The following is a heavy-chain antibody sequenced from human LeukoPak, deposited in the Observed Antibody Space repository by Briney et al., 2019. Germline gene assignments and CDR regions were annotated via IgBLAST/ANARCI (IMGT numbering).Heavy chain of an antibody. D-gene: IGHD3-3*01. V-gene: IGHV5-51*01. CDR3: ARGIRGSIFGVVTFFDY. J-gene: IGHJ4*02. Sequence: AGESLKISCKGSGYSFTSYWIGWVRQMPGKGLEWMGIIYPGDSDTRYSPSFQGQVTISADKSISTAYLQWSSLKASDTAMYYCARGIRGSIFGVVTFFDYWGQGTLVTVSS. CDR2: IYPGDSDT. CDR1: GYSFTSYW.